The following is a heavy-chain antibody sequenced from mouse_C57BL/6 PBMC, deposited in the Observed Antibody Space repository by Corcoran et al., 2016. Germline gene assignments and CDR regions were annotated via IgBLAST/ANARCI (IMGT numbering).Heavy chain of an antibody. CDR2: IYTGGGST. J-gene: IGHJ3*01. Sequence: QVQLQQSGPELVRTGTSVKMSCKASGYTFTNYCIGWAKQSPGNGLEWIGDIYTGGGSTNYNEKFKGKATLTADKSSSTAYMQFNSLTSDDSAFYDSERWEDGNYAWFAYWGQGTLVTVSA. V-gene: IGHV1-63*01. D-gene: IGHD2-1*01. CDR3: ERWEDGNYAWFAY. CDR1: GYTFTNYC.